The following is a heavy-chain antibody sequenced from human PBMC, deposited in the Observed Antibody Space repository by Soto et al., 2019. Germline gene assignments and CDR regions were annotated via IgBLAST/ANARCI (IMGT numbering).Heavy chain of an antibody. CDR1: GGTFSSYA. D-gene: IGHD3-10*01. Sequence: QVQLVQSGAEVKKPGSSVKVSCKASGGTFSSYAISWVRQAPGQGLEWMGGIIPIFGTANYAQKFQGRVTLTADESTSAADMELSSLRSEDAAGYYCAAPFGSGSYYNGFDYWGQGTLVTVSS. J-gene: IGHJ4*02. CDR3: AAPFGSGSYYNGFDY. CDR2: IIPIFGTA. V-gene: IGHV1-69*12.